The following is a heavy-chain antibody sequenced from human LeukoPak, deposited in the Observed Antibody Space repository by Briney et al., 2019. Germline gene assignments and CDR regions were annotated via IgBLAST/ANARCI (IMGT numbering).Heavy chain of an antibody. CDR1: DFVFSDYY. V-gene: IGHV3-11*01. J-gene: IGHJ4*02. D-gene: IGHD3-10*01. Sequence: KPGGSLRLSCAASDFVFSDYYMSWVRQAPGKGLEWVSYISSSGNSIYYADSAKGRFTISRDNAKNSLYLQMNSLRAEDTAVYYCAREMEGDYGSGTFFDLWGQGNMVTVSS. CDR2: ISSSGNSI. CDR3: AREMEGDYGSGTFFDL.